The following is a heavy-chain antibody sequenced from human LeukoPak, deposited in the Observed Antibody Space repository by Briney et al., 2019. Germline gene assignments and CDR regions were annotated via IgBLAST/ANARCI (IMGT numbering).Heavy chain of an antibody. CDR3: AREPLVRGVIGYFDY. CDR2: ISYDGSDK. V-gene: IGHV3-30*04. D-gene: IGHD3-10*01. CDR1: GFTFSNYA. J-gene: IGHJ4*02. Sequence: GGSLRLSCEAAGFTFSNYAMHWVRQAPGKGPEWVALISYDGSDKYYADSVKGRFTISRDNSKNTLYLQMDSLRAEDTAVYYCAREPLVRGVIGYFDYWGQGTLVTVSS.